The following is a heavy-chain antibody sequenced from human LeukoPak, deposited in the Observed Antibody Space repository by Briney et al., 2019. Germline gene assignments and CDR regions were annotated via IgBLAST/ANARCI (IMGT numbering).Heavy chain of an antibody. CDR1: GFTFSSYA. J-gene: IGHJ3*02. Sequence: GGSLRLSCAASGFTFSSYAMHWVRQAPGKGLEWVAVISYDGSNKYYADSVKGRFTISRDNSKNTLHLQMNSLRPEDTAVYYCAKSPASAGPPIWGQGTMVTVSS. CDR3: AKSPASAGPPI. V-gene: IGHV3-30-3*02. CDR2: ISYDGSNK.